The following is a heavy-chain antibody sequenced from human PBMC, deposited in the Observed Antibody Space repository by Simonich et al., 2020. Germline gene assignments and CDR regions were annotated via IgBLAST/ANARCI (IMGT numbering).Heavy chain of an antibody. CDR2: IYYSGRT. CDR1: GCSISSYY. D-gene: IGHD1-26*01. J-gene: IGHJ6*02. V-gene: IGHV4-59*08. Sequence: QVQLQESGPGLVKPSETLSLTCTVSGCSISSYYWSWIRQPPGKGLEWIGYIYYSGRTNYNPSLKSRGTISVDTSKNRFSLKLSSVTAADTAVYYCARSLGYYYYYYGMDVWGQGTTVTVSS. CDR3: ARSLGYYYYYYGMDV.